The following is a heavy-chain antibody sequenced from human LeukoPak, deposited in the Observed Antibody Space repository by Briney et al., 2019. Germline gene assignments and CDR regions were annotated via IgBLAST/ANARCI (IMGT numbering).Heavy chain of an antibody. D-gene: IGHD6-19*01. CDR2: ISAYNGNT. CDR1: GSTFTSYG. J-gene: IGHJ4*02. Sequence: GASVKVSCKASGSTFTSYGISWVRQAPGQGLEWMGWISAYNGNTNYAQKLQGRVTMTTDTSTSTAYMELRSLRSDDTAVYYCARAHSSGWYYEGGYDYWGQGTLVTVSS. V-gene: IGHV1-18*01. CDR3: ARAHSSGWYYEGGYDY.